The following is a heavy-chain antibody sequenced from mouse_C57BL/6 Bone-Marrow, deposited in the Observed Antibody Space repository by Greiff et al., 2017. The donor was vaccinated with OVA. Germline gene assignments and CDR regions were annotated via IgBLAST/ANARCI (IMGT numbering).Heavy chain of an antibody. Sequence: EVQLQQSGPELVKPGASVKISCKASGYTFTDYYMNWVKQSHGKSLEWIGDINPNNGGTSYNQKFKGKATLTVDKSSSTAYMELRSLTSEDSAVYYCARGGSSFYYYAMDYWGQGTSVTVSS. V-gene: IGHV1-26*01. CDR2: INPNNGGT. D-gene: IGHD1-1*01. CDR1: GYTFTDYY. J-gene: IGHJ4*01. CDR3: ARGGSSFYYYAMDY.